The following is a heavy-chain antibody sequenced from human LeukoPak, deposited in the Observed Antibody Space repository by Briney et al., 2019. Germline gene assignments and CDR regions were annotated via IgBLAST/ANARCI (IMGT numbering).Heavy chain of an antibody. CDR3: ARGVIAAGGNDFDY. J-gene: IGHJ4*02. CDR2: IYYSGST. V-gene: IGHV4-39*07. Sequence: SETLSLTCTVSGGSISSSSYYWGWIRQPPGKGLEWIGSIYYSGSTYYNPSLKSRVTISVDTSKNQFSLKLSSVTAADTAIYYCARGVIAAGGNDFDYWGQGTLVTVSS. CDR1: GGSISSSSYY. D-gene: IGHD6-13*01.